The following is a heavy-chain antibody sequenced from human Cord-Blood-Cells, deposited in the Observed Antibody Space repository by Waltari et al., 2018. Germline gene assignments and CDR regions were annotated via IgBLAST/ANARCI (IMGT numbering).Heavy chain of an antibody. CDR3: ARDLWFGPDY. D-gene: IGHD3-10*01. J-gene: IGHJ4*02. V-gene: IGHV3-33*01. Sequence: QVQLVESGGGVVQPGRSLRLSCAASGFTFSSYGMHWVRQAPGKGLEWVAGIWYDGSNKYYADSVKGRFTIARDNSKNTLYLQMNSLRAEDTAVYYCARDLWFGPDYWGQGTLVTVSS. CDR2: IWYDGSNK. CDR1: GFTFSSYG.